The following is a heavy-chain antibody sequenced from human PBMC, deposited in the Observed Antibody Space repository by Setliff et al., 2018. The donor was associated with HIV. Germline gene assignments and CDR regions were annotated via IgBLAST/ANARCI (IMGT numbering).Heavy chain of an antibody. D-gene: IGHD4-17*01. CDR3: ATWTRAETSENFQH. J-gene: IGHJ1*01. Sequence: PGESLKISCKGSGYSFTSYWIGWVRQMPGKGLEWMGIIYPGDSDTRYSPSFQGQVTISADKSISTAYVQWSSLKASDTAMYYCATWTRAETSENFQHWGQGTLDTVSS. V-gene: IGHV5-51*01. CDR2: IYPGDSDT. CDR1: GYSFTSYW.